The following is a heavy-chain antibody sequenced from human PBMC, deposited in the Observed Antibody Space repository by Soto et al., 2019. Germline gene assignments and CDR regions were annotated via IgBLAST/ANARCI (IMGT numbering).Heavy chain of an antibody. CDR2: ISFAGST. V-gene: IGHV3-30*18. Sequence: LRLSCAASGFILSDYGMHWVRQAPGRGLEWVAFISFAGSTHYGESMNGRFTISRDTSKNMLYLQMNGLRPDDTGVYYCAKEQFSTGWTKPGSWGQGTLVTVSS. CDR1: GFILSDYG. J-gene: IGHJ5*02. D-gene: IGHD6-19*01. CDR3: AKEQFSTGWTKPGS.